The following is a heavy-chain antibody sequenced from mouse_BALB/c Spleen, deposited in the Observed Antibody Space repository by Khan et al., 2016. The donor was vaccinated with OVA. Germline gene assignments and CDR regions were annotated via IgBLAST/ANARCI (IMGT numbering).Heavy chain of an antibody. D-gene: IGHD4-1*01. J-gene: IGHJ3*01. CDR3: AREASSWDFSFPY. CDR2: INPYNAGT. V-gene: IGHV1S136*01. CDR1: GYTFSNYV. Sequence: VQLKESGPELVEPGASVKMSCKASGYTFSNYVIHWMKQKPGQGLEWIAYINPYNAGTRYNEKFKGKATLSSDISSTTAYMERNSLTSEDSAVYYCAREASSWDFSFPYWGQGTLVTVSA.